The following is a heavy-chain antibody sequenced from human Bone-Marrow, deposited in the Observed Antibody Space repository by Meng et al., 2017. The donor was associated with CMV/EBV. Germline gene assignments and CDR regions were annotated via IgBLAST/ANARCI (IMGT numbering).Heavy chain of an antibody. CDR1: GFTFSDYY. D-gene: IGHD6-13*01. CDR3: ARGPLSSSSSYFGY. V-gene: IGHV3-11*01. J-gene: IGHJ4*02. CDR2: ISSSGSTI. Sequence: GESLTISCAASGFTFSDYYMSWIRQAPGKGLEWVSYISSSGSTIYYADSVKGRFTISRDNAKNSLYLQMNSLRAEDTAVYYCARGPLSSSSSYFGYWGQGTLVTVSS.